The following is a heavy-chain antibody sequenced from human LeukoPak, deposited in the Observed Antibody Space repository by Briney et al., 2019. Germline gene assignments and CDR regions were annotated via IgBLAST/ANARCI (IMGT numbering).Heavy chain of an antibody. V-gene: IGHV4-39*07. CDR1: GGSISSSSHY. CDR3: ATTTIRLGY. D-gene: IGHD1-26*01. CDR2: MYYRGST. Sequence: SETLSLTCTVSGGSISSSSHYWGWIRQPPGKGLEWIGSMYYRGSTYHNPSLKSRVTISVDTSKNQFSLKLSSVTAADTAVYYCATTTIRLGYWGQGTLVAVSS. J-gene: IGHJ4*02.